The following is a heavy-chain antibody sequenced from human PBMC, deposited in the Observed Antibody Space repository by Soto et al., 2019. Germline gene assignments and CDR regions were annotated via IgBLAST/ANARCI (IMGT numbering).Heavy chain of an antibody. V-gene: IGHV4-39*01. D-gene: IGHD3-10*01. CDR3: ARYSPELWFGELSWFDP. Sequence: SETLSLTCTVSGGSISSSTYYWGWMRQPPGKGLEWIASFFIGGNTYYNPSLKSRVTISVDTSKNQFSLKLSSVTAADTAVYFCARYSPELWFGELSWFDPWGQGTLVTVSS. J-gene: IGHJ5*02. CDR1: GGSISSSTYY. CDR2: FFIGGNT.